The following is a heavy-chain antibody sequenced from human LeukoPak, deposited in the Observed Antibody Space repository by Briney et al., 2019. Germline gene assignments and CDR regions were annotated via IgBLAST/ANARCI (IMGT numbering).Heavy chain of an antibody. Sequence: GESLKISRKGSGYSFTSYWIGWVRQMPGKGLEWMGIIYPGDSDTRYSPSFQGQVTISADKSISTAYLQWSSLKASDTAMYYCATHYCSSTSCSKDKYYYYYYGMDVWGQGTTVTVSS. V-gene: IGHV5-51*01. CDR2: IYPGDSDT. J-gene: IGHJ6*02. CDR3: ATHYCSSTSCSKDKYYYYYYGMDV. CDR1: GYSFTSYW. D-gene: IGHD2-2*01.